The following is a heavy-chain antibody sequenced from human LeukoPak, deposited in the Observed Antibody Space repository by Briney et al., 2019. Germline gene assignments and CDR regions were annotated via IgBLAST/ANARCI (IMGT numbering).Heavy chain of an antibody. CDR2: IWFDGSND. CDR3: ARLVGGTTGATDY. J-gene: IGHJ4*02. D-gene: IGHD1-26*01. CDR1: GFTFSSYA. Sequence: GGSLRLSCAASGFTFSSYAMHWVRQVPGKGLTWVALIWFDGSNDYYEDSVKGRFTISRDNSKDTVFLQMNSLTVDDTAVYYCARLVGGTTGATDYWGQGSLVFVS. V-gene: IGHV3-33*08.